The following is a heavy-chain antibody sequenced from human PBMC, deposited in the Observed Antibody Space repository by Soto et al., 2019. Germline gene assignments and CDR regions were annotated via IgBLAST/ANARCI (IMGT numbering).Heavy chain of an antibody. CDR3: TKNLCTTGAFYI. V-gene: IGHV3-23*01. D-gene: IGHD1-1*01. CDR2: ISGSGGGT. CDR1: GFTFSSYA. J-gene: IGHJ3*02. Sequence: EVQLLESGGGLVKPGGYLRLSCAASGFTFSSYAMTWVRQAPGKGLEWVSDISGSGGGTYYADSVKGRFTLSRNNSKDTLEVQMNSLRTEDTAVYYITKNLCTTGAFYILGQGTMVTVSS.